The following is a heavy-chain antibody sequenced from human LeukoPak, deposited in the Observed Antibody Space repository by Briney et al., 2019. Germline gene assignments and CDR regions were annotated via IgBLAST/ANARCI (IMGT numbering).Heavy chain of an antibody. CDR2: IYYSGST. D-gene: IGHD5-12*01. Sequence: SETLSLTCTVSGGSISSSSYYWGWIRQPPGKGLEWIGSIYYSGSTYYNPSLKSRVTISVDTSKNQFSLKLSSVTAADTAVYYCARVTSGYSGYDLRYYDSNRDWFDPWGQGTLVTVSS. J-gene: IGHJ5*02. CDR3: ARVTSGYSGYDLRYYDSNRDWFDP. CDR1: GGSISSSSYY. V-gene: IGHV4-39*07.